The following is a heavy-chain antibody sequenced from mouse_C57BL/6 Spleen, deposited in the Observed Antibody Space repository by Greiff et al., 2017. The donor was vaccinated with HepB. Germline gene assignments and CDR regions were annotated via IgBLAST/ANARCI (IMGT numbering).Heavy chain of an antibody. CDR2: ISSGGSYT. V-gene: IGHV5-6*01. J-gene: IGHJ2*01. CDR1: GFTFSSYG. CDR3: ARQDPSYFDY. Sequence: VQLVESGGDLVKPGGSLKLSCAASGFTFSSYGMSWVRQTPDKRLEWVATISSGGSYTYYPDSVKGRFTISRDNAKNTLYLQMSSLKSEDTAMYYCARQDPSYFDYWGQGTTLTVSS.